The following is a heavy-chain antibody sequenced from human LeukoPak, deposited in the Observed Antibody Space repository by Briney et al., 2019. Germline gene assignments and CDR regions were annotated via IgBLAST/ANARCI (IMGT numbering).Heavy chain of an antibody. CDR3: ARSGIVGAAAFDY. D-gene: IGHD1-26*01. Sequence: SETLSLTCTVSGGSISSYYWSWIRQPPGKGLEWIGYIYYSGSTNYNPSLKSRVTMSVDTSKNQFSLKLSSVTAADTAVYYCARSGIVGAAAFDYWGQGTLVTVSS. J-gene: IGHJ4*02. CDR1: GGSISSYY. CDR2: IYYSGST. V-gene: IGHV4-59*12.